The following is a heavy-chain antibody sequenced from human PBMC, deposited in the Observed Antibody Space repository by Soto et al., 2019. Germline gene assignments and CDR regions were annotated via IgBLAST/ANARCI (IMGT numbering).Heavy chain of an antibody. D-gene: IGHD1-26*01. Sequence: ASVKVSCKASGYSFAGYYMHWVRQAPGQGLEWMGWINPNSGGTNYAQKFQGWVTMTRDTSISTAYMELSRLKSDDTAVYYCAREYYSAFGYWGQGTLVTVSS. J-gene: IGHJ4*02. CDR2: INPNSGGT. CDR3: AREYYSAFGY. CDR1: GYSFAGYY. V-gene: IGHV1-2*04.